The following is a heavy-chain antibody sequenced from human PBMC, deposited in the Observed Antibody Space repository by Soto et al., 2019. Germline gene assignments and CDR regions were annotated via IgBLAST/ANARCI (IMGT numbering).Heavy chain of an antibody. J-gene: IGHJ6*02. CDR3: ARVVRSDYYGMDV. CDR2: IYYSGST. CDR1: GGSISSGDYY. Sequence: SETLSLTCTVSGGSISSGDYYWSWIRQPPGKGLEWIGYIYYSGSTYYNPSLKSRVTISVDTSKNQFSLKLSSVTAADTAVYYCARVVRSDYYGMDVWGQGTTVTVS. V-gene: IGHV4-30-4*01.